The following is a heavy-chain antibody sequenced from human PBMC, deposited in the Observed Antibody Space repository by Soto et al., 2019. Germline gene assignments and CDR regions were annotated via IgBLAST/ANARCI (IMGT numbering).Heavy chain of an antibody. J-gene: IGHJ6*02. CDR1: GFSLSTSTEG. V-gene: IGHV2-5*02. Sequence: QINLKESGPTLVKPTQTLTLTCTLSGFSLSTSTEGEGWIRQPPGKHIEWLALIYWDSDKRYSPSLRSRLTITKDTSKTQVVLTMTNMDPVDTAIYYCVKHIDPNYYYGMDVWGQGTTVTVPS. CDR3: VKHIDPNYYYGMDV. CDR2: IYWDSDK.